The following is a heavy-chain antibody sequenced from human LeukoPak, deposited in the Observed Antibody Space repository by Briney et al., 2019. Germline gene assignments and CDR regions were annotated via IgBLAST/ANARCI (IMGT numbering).Heavy chain of an antibody. Sequence: GGSLRLSCAASGFTFSSYNMKWVRQAPGKGLEWVSCISSSSSYIYYADSVKGRFSISRDNAKNSLYLQMNSLRAEDTAVYYCARDFIDYDDSAFDYWGQGTLVTVSS. V-gene: IGHV3-21*01. CDR1: GFTFSSYN. D-gene: IGHD4-17*01. CDR2: ISSSSSYI. CDR3: ARDFIDYDDSAFDY. J-gene: IGHJ4*02.